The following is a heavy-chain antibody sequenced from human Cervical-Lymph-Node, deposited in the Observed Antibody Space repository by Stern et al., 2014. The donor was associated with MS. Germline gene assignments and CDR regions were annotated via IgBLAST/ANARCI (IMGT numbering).Heavy chain of an antibody. CDR1: GFTFSSYG. V-gene: IGHV3-30*18. CDR2: ISYDGSNK. D-gene: IGHD2-21*02. J-gene: IGHJ4*02. Sequence: VQLVESGGGVVQPGRSLRLSCAASGFTFSSYGMHWVRQAPGKGLEWVAVISYDGSNKYYADSVKGRFTISRDNSKNTLYLQMSSLRAEDTAVYYCAKVPVRCGGDCYSYYFDYWGQGTLVTVSS. CDR3: AKVPVRCGGDCYSYYFDY.